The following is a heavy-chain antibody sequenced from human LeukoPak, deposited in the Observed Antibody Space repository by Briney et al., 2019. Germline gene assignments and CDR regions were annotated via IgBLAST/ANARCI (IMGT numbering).Heavy chain of an antibody. CDR2: IYLGDSDT. CDR1: GYSFISYW. CDR3: AKLGGYSQNWFDP. V-gene: IGHV5-51*01. Sequence: GESLKISCEASGYSFISYWIGWVRQMPGKGLEWMGSIYLGDSDTRYSPSFQGQVTISVDESINTAYLQWSSLKASDTAMYYCAKLGGYSQNWFDPWGQGTLVTVSS. J-gene: IGHJ5*02. D-gene: IGHD5-18*01.